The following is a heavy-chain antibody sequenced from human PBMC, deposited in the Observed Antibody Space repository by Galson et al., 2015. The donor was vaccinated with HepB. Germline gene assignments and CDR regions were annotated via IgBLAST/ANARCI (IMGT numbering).Heavy chain of an antibody. J-gene: IGHJ4*02. Sequence: ALRLPHGASGVTLDNDWQHWGGLAAGQGVGWDSRVSRGGGTTAYADSVKGRFTISRDNAKNTLHLQMNSLRVEDTAVYYCVRDGTFATAYGHFDYWGQGTLVTVSS. V-gene: IGHV3-74*01. CDR3: VRDGTFATAYGHFDY. CDR2: VSRGGGTT. D-gene: IGHD1-1*01. CDR1: GVTLDNDW.